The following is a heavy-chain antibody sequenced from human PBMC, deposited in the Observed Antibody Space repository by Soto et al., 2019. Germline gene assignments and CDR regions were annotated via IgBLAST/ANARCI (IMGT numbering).Heavy chain of an antibody. V-gene: IGHV3-23*01. J-gene: IGHJ6*03. CDR1: GFTFSSYA. CDR3: AIDPRPSITIFGVAPDYYSYYYMDV. CDR2: ISGSGGST. D-gene: IGHD3-3*01. Sequence: GGSLRLSCAASGFTFSSYAMSWVRQAPGKGLEWVSAISGSGGSTYYADSVKGRFTISRDNSKNTLYLQMNSLRAEDTAVYYWAIDPRPSITIFGVAPDYYSYYYMDVWGKGTTVTVSS.